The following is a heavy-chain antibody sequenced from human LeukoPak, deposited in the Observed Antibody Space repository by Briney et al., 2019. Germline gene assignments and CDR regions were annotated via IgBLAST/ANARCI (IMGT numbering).Heavy chain of an antibody. J-gene: IGHJ4*02. CDR1: GFTFSNYS. CDR2: ISSSSSYI. D-gene: IGHD3-22*01. V-gene: IGHV3-21*01. Sequence: PGGSLRLSCAASGFTFSNYSMTWVRQAPGKGLEWVSTISSSSSYIYYADSVKGRFTISRDNAKNSLFLQMNSPRAEDTAVYYCARDEGLNYYDSRGYYHPFDHWGQGTLVTVSS. CDR3: ARDEGLNYYDSRGYYHPFDH.